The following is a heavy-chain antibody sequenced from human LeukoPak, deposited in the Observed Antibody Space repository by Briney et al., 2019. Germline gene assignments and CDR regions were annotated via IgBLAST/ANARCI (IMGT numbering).Heavy chain of an antibody. D-gene: IGHD3-10*01. CDR3: AKDLYGSGSYCY. CDR2: ISSSSSYI. J-gene: IGHJ4*02. V-gene: IGHV3-21*04. Sequence: GGSLRLSCAASGFTFSSYSMNWVRQAPGKGMEWVSSISSSSSYIYYADSVKGRFTISRENSKNTLDLQMNRQRAEDPAVYYCAKDLYGSGSYCYWGQGTLVTASS. CDR1: GFTFSSYS.